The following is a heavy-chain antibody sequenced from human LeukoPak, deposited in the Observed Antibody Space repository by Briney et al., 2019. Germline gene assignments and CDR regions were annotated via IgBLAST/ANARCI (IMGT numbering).Heavy chain of an antibody. CDR1: GGSFSGYY. D-gene: IGHD3-22*01. CDR3: AREIGHYDSSGSMQFDP. Sequence: SETLSLTCAVYGGSFSGYYWSWIRQPPGKGLEWIGEINHSGSTNYNPSLKSRVTISVDTSKNQFSLKLSSVTAADTAVNYCAREIGHYDSSGSMQFDPWGQGTLVTVSS. V-gene: IGHV4-34*01. J-gene: IGHJ5*02. CDR2: INHSGST.